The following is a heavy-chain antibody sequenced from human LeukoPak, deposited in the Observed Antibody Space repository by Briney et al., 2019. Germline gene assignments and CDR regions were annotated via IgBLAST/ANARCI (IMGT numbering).Heavy chain of an antibody. D-gene: IGHD5-18*01. CDR1: GFTVSRKY. Sequence: TGGSLRLSCAASGFTVSRKYMSWVRQAPGKGLELVSAISGSGGSTYYADSVKGRFTISRDNSKNTLYLQMNSLRAEDTAVYYCAKGPILQLTTRFDYWGQGTLVTVSS. CDR2: ISGSGGST. V-gene: IGHV3-23*01. CDR3: AKGPILQLTTRFDY. J-gene: IGHJ4*02.